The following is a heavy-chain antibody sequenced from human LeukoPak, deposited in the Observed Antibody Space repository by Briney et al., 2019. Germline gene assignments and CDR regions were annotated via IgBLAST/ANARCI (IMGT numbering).Heavy chain of an antibody. J-gene: IGHJ6*02. CDR3: ARGTDINKVRGAPDV. V-gene: IGHV3-48*01. D-gene: IGHD3-10*01. CDR2: ISRSSTTI. CDR1: GFIFSTYS. Sequence: QPGGSLRLSCAASGFIFSTYSMNWVRQAPGKGLEWVSYISRSSTTIYYTDSVKGRFTISRDNAKNSLFLQMNSLRAEDTAVYYCARGTDINKVRGAPDVWGQGTTVTVSS.